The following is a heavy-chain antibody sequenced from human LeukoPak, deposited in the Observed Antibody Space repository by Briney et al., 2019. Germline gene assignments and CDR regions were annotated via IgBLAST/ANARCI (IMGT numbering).Heavy chain of an antibody. CDR3: APVLRYFDWSPP. CDR1: GYTFTSYY. Sequence: GASVKVSCKASGYTFTSYYMHWVRQAPGQGLEWMGIINPSGGSTSYAQKFQGRVTMTRDMSTSTVYMELSSLRSEDTAVYYCAPVLRYFDWSPPWGQGTLVTVSS. V-gene: IGHV1-46*01. CDR2: INPSGGST. D-gene: IGHD3-9*01. J-gene: IGHJ5*02.